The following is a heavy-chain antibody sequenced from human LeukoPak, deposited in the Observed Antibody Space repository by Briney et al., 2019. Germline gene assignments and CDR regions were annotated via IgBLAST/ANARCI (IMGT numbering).Heavy chain of an antibody. CDR2: MWYVGSNK. J-gene: IGHJ4*02. CDR1: GFTFSSYG. D-gene: IGHD4-17*01. CDR3: ARVPGCYGDLDY. Sequence: DRSLRLSCAASGFTFSSYGMHWVRQAPGKGLEWVSVMWYVGSNKYYGDSVKGRFTISSDNSDYTLYLKMSCVRAEETAVYYCARVPGCYGDLDYWGKGILVT. V-gene: IGHV3-33*01.